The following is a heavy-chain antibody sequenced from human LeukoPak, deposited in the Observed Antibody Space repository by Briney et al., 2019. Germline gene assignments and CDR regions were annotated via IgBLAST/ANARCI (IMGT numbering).Heavy chain of an antibody. CDR3: AKDLARFFGY. CDR1: GFIVSNNY. CDR2: IYTGGDT. Sequence: PGGSLGLSCAASGFIVSNNYMNWVRQAPGEGLEWVSVIYTGGDTYYADSVKGRFTISRDTSKNTLYLQMNSLRAEDTAVYYCAKDLARFFGYWGQGTLVTVSS. V-gene: IGHV3-53*01. D-gene: IGHD3-3*01. J-gene: IGHJ4*02.